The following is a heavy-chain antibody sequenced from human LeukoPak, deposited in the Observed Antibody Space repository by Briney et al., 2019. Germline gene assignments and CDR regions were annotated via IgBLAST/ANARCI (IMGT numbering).Heavy chain of an antibody. CDR2: IYYSGST. Sequence: PSQTLSLTCTVSGGSISSGSYYWSWIRQPPGKGLEWVGNIYYSGSTNYNPSLQSRVTISIDTSKKQFSLRLSSVTAADTAVYYCARREFGVFDHWGQGALVTVSS. CDR3: ARREFGVFDH. D-gene: IGHD3-10*01. CDR1: GGSISSGSYY. J-gene: IGHJ4*02. V-gene: IGHV4-61*01.